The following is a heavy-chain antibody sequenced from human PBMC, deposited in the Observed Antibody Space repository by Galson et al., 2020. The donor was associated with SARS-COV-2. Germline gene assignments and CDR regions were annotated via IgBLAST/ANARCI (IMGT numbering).Heavy chain of an antibody. J-gene: IGHJ4*02. D-gene: IGHD1-1*01. Sequence: GGSLSLSCVASGITFSSYWMYWVRQAPGEGLVWVSRINGDGSTTTYADSVKGRFTISRENGKNTVYLQMNSLRVEDTAVYYCARGFATTTDYWGQGTLVTVSS. CDR2: INGDGSTT. CDR3: ARGFATTTDY. CDR1: GITFSSYW. V-gene: IGHV3-74*01.